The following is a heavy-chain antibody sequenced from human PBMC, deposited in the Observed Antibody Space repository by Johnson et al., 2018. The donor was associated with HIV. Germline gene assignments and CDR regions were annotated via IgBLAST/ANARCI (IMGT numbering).Heavy chain of an antibody. CDR1: GLTVSSSY. V-gene: IGHV3-53*01. CDR2: IYSGGGT. D-gene: IGHD3-16*01. CDR3: ARVSYDGILKTVGAFDI. Sequence: EVQLVESGGGLIQPGGSLRLSCAASGLTVSSSYMSWVRQAPGKGLEWVSVIYSGGGTYYVDSVKGRFTISRDNSENTLYVQMNNLRAEDTAVYYCARVSYDGILKTVGAFDIWGQGTMVTVSS. J-gene: IGHJ3*02.